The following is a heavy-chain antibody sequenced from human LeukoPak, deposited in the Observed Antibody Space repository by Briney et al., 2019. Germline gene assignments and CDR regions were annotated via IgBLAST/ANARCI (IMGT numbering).Heavy chain of an antibody. CDR3: ARHEDPWGYFDY. CDR2: IYHSGST. V-gene: IGHV4-38-2*01. CDR1: GYSISSGYY. Sequence: PSETLSLTCAVSGYSISSGYYCGWIRQPPGQGLEWIGSIYHSGSTHYNPSLKSRVTISVDTSKNQFSLKLSSVTAADTAVYYCARHEDPWGYFDYWGQGTLVTVSS. J-gene: IGHJ4*02. D-gene: IGHD3-16*01.